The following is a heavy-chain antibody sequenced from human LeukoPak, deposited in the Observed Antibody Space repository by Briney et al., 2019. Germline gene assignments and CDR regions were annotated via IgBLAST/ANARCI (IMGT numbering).Heavy chain of an antibody. Sequence: GGSLRLSCAASGFTFDNYAMTWVRQAPGKGLEWVSTHSASGGRTYYADSVKGRFTISKDNSKNMLYLQLNSLRADDTAVYYCARHVDSSWAGCDFWGQGTLVIVSS. CDR2: HSASGGRT. D-gene: IGHD6-13*01. CDR1: GFTFDNYA. V-gene: IGHV3-23*01. CDR3: ARHVDSSWAGCDF. J-gene: IGHJ4*02.